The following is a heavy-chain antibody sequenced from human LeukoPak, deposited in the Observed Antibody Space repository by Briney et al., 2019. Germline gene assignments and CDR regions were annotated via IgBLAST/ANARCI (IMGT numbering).Heavy chain of an antibody. CDR3: ARGVTMVRGVIVPDRGPRTKYGMDV. Sequence: ASVKVSCKASGYTFTSYYMHWVRQAPGQGLEWMGIINPSGGSTSYAQKFQGRVTMTRDTSTSTVYMELSSLRSEDTAVYYCARGVTMVRGVIVPDRGPRTKYGMDVWGQGTTVTVSS. J-gene: IGHJ6*02. CDR2: INPSGGST. D-gene: IGHD3-10*01. V-gene: IGHV1-46*01. CDR1: GYTFTSYY.